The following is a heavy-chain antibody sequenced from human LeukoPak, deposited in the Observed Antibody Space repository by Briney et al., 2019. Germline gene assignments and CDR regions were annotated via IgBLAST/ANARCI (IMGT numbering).Heavy chain of an antibody. V-gene: IGHV3-23*01. CDR1: GFTFSSYA. CDR2: IRGSGGST. J-gene: IGHJ4*02. D-gene: IGHD3-3*01. Sequence: GGSLRLSCAASGFTFSSYAMSWVRQAPGKGLEWVSAIRGSGGSTYYPDSVRGRFTISRDNSKNTLYLQMSSLRAEDTAVYYCAKGGLTIFGVDAYYFDYWGQGTLVTVSS. CDR3: AKGGLTIFGVDAYYFDY.